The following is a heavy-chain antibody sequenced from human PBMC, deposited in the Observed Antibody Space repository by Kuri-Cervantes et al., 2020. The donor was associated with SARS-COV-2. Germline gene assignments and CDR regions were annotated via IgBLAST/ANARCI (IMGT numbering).Heavy chain of an antibody. Sequence: LSLTCAASGFTFSDYYMSWIRQAPGKGLEWVSYISSSSSYTNYADSVKGRFTISRDNAKNSLYLQMNSLRAEDTAVYYCARDPRGVVNPYYYHGMDVWGQGTTVTVSS. D-gene: IGHD3-3*01. CDR1: GFTFSDYY. V-gene: IGHV3-11*05. CDR3: ARDPRGVVNPYYYHGMDV. J-gene: IGHJ6*02. CDR2: ISSSSSYT.